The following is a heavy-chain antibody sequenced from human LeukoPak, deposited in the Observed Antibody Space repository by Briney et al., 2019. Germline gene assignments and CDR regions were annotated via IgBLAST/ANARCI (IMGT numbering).Heavy chain of an antibody. CDR1: GFTFSNAW. CDR2: IKSKTDGGTT. J-gene: IGHJ4*02. D-gene: IGHD2-2*01. V-gene: IGHV3-15*01. Sequence: PGGSLRLSCAASGFTFSNAWMSWVRQAPGKGLEWVGRIKSKTDGGTTDYAAPVKGRFTISRDDSKNTLYPQMNSLKTEDTAVYYCTTDPTIVVVPAAMVYWGQGTLVTVSS. CDR3: TTDPTIVVVPAAMVY.